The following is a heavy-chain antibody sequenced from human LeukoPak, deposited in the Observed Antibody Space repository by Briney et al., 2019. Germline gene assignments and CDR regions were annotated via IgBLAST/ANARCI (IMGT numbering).Heavy chain of an antibody. CDR1: GYTFINYY. CDR2: ISAYNGNT. CDR3: ARGPSGSYNYVIDY. Sequence: ASVKVSCKASGYTFINYYIHWVRQAPGEGLEWMGWISAYNGNTNYAQKLQGRVTMTTDTSTSTAYMELRSLRSDDTAVYYCARGPSGSYNYVIDYWGQGTLVTVSS. V-gene: IGHV1-18*04. D-gene: IGHD1-26*01. J-gene: IGHJ4*02.